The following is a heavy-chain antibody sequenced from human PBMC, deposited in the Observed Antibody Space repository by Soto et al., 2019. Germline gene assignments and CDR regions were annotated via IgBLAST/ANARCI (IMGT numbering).Heavy chain of an antibody. CDR2: IYHTGTT. D-gene: IGHD3-3*01. J-gene: IGHJ6*02. V-gene: IGHV4-30-2*01. CDR3: AATVFGEYSHYALDV. Sequence: SETLSLTCAVSGDSITSVGYSWSWIRQPPGKALEWIGYIYHTGTTYYTAALKSRVTISLDRSKNRISLSLNSVTAADTAVYYCAATVFGEYSHYALDVWGQGTTVTVAS. CDR1: GDSITSVGYS.